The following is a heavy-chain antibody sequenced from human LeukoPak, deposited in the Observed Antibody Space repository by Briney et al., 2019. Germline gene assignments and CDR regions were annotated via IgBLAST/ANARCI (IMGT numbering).Heavy chain of an antibody. D-gene: IGHD4-17*01. CDR1: GFTFSSYW. V-gene: IGHV3-7*01. CDR3: ARDGDYGDYYFDY. J-gene: IGHJ4*02. CDR2: IKQDGSEK. Sequence: PGGSLRLSCAASGFTFSSYWMSWVRQAPGKGLKWVANIKQDGSEKYYVDSVKGRFTISRDNAKNSLYLQMNRLTAEDTAVYYCARDGDYGDYYFDYWGQGTLVTVSS.